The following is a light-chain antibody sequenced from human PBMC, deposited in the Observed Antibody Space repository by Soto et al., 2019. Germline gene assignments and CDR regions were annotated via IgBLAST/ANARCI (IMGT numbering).Light chain of an antibody. CDR3: CSHAGSSTYV. Sequence: QSVLTQPASVSGSPGQSITISCTGNSSDVGSYNLVSWYQQPPGKAPKLMIYEGSKRPSGVSNRFSGSKSGNTASLTISGLQAEDEADYYCCSHAGSSTYVLGTGPKVTVL. CDR1: SSDVGSYNL. V-gene: IGLV2-23*01. J-gene: IGLJ1*01. CDR2: EGS.